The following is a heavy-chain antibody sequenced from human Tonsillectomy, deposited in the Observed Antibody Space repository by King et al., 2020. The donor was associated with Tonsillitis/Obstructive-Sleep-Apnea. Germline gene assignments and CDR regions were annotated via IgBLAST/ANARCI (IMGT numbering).Heavy chain of an antibody. CDR1: GDSISDDIYY. J-gene: IGHJ6*03. CDR3: ARLSGFCGRTNCPHYYMDV. D-gene: IGHD2-15*01. V-gene: IGHV4-39*01. Sequence: LQLQESGPGLVKPSETLSLTCTVSGDSISDDIYYWAWIRQPPGKGLEWIGSIYYSGSTYYNPSLKSRITIFVDTSKNQFSLNLGSVTAADAAVYYCARLSGFCGRTNCPHYYMDVWGEGTTVTVSS. CDR2: IYYSGST.